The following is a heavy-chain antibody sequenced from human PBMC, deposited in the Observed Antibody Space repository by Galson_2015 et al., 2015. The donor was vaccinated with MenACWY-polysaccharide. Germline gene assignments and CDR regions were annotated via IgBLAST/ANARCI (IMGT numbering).Heavy chain of an antibody. J-gene: IGHJ5*02. Sequence: TLSLTCSVSGGSISTGSSYWSWIRQSAGKGLEWIGRIHSRGCTDYSPSLKSRVTISTDTPRNQLSLKLSSVTAADTAVYYCARSLGYSDSAFDNGRDVDRRFDPWGQGTLVTVSS. CDR3: ARSLGYSDSAFDNGRDVDRRFDP. V-gene: IGHV4-61*02. CDR2: IHSRGCT. CDR1: GGSISTGSSY. D-gene: IGHD5-12*01.